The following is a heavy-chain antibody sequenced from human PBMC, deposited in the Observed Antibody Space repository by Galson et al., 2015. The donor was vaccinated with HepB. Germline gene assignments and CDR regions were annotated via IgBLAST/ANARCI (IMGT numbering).Heavy chain of an antibody. CDR3: ARVGQIHYYDCSGYQHDFDI. Sequence: SVKVSCRASGYTFTGYYMHWVRQAPGQGLEWMGWINHNSGGTNYAEKLQGWVTMTRDTSISTAYMELNRLRSDDTAVYYCARVGQIHYYDCSGYQHDFDIWGQGTMVTVSS. CDR1: GYTFTGYY. D-gene: IGHD3-22*01. V-gene: IGHV1-2*04. J-gene: IGHJ3*02. CDR2: INHNSGGT.